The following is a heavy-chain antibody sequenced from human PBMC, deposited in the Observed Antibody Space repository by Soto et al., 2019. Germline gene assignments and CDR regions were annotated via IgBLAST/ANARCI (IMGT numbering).Heavy chain of an antibody. CDR3: VRQGIGFLHGLVDV. CDR2: VYDTWST. CDR1: SGPSKSHN. D-gene: IGHD6-6*01. V-gene: IGHV4-59*08. Sequence: ETLSLTCTVSSGPSKSHNWGWIRQPPGRGLEWIGYVYDTWSTSYNPSLKSRVTVSADTSTNRISLTLRFVTAADTAVYYCVRQGIGFLHGLVDVWGQGTTVTVSS. J-gene: IGHJ6*01.